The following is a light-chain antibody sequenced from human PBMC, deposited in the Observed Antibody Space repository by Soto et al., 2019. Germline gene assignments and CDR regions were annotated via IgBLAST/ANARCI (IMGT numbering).Light chain of an antibody. CDR1: SGHSSSA. V-gene: IGLV4-69*01. CDR2: LNSDGSH. Sequence: QPVLTQSPSASASLGASVKLTCTLCSGHSSSAIAWHQQQPEKGPRYLMKLNSDGSHSKGDGIPDRFSGSSSGAERYLTISSLQSEDEADYYCQPWGTGIQGVFGGGTKVTVL. J-gene: IGLJ2*01. CDR3: QPWGTGIQGV.